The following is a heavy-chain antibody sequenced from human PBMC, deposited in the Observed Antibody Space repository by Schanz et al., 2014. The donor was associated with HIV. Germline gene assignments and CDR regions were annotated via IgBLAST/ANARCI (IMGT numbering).Heavy chain of an antibody. CDR3: ARDLDRGRHFDY. J-gene: IGHJ4*02. CDR2: ISGSGGTT. V-gene: IGHV3-23*01. CDR1: GFTFGNYA. Sequence: EVQLLDSGGGLVQPGGSLRLSCAASGFTFGNYAMSWVRQAPGKGLEWVSGISGSGGTTFYADSVKGRFTISRDNSKNTLYLQMDSLRAEDTAVYYCARDLDRGRHFDYWGQGTLVTVSS.